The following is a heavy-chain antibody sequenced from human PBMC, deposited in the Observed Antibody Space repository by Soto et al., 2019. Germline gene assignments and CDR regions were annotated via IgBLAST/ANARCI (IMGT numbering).Heavy chain of an antibody. D-gene: IGHD3-10*01. V-gene: IGHV4-4*07. J-gene: IGHJ5*02. Sequence: LSLTCTVSGGSISSYYWSWIRQPAGKGLEWIGRIYTSGSTNYNPSLKSRVTMSVDTSKNQFSLKLSSVTAADTAVYYCAREPWYYYGSGSYYNVNWFDPWGQGTLVTVSS. CDR1: GGSISSYY. CDR3: AREPWYYYGSGSYYNVNWFDP. CDR2: IYTSGST.